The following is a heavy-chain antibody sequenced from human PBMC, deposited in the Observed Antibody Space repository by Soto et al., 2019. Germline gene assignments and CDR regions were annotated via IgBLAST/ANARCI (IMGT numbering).Heavy chain of an antibody. CDR1: GFTFSSYA. J-gene: IGHJ6*02. Sequence: QVQLVESGGGVVQPGRSLRLSCAASGFTFSSYAMHWVRQAPGQGLEWVAVISYDGSNKYYADSVKGRFTISRDNSKNTLYLQMNSLRAEDTAVYYCARDRSSSSWYSFRDGMDVWGQGTTVTGSS. CDR3: ARDRSSSSWYSFRDGMDV. V-gene: IGHV3-30-3*01. CDR2: ISYDGSNK. D-gene: IGHD6-13*01.